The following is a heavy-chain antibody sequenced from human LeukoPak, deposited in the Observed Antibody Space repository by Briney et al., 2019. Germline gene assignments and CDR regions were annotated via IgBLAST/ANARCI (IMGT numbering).Heavy chain of an antibody. CDR3: ARLHTYCSGGSCYGEFDY. CDR1: GYIFTDYY. CDR2: INPNSGGT. Sequence: ASVKVSCNASGYIFTDYYMHWVRQAPGQELGWMGRINPNSGGTNYAQKFQGRVTMTRDTSISTAYMELSRLRSDDTAVYYCARLHTYCSGGSCYGEFDYWGQGTLVTVSS. V-gene: IGHV1-2*06. D-gene: IGHD2-15*01. J-gene: IGHJ4*02.